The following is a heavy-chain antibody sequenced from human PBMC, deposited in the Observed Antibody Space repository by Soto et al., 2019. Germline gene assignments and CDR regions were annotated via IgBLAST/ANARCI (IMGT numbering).Heavy chain of an antibody. J-gene: IGHJ4*02. Sequence: SETLSLTCTLSGGSISSGDYYWSWIRQPPGNGLEWIGYIYYSGTTYYNPSLKSRITISVDTSKNQFSLSLSSVTAADTAVYYCARDRGLAATTDYWGQGTLVTVSS. D-gene: IGHD1-26*01. V-gene: IGHV4-30-4*01. CDR2: IYYSGTT. CDR1: GGSISSGDYY. CDR3: ARDRGLAATTDY.